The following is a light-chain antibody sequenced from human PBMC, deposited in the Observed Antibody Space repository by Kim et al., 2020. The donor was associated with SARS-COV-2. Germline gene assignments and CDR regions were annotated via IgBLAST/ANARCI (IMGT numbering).Light chain of an antibody. V-gene: IGLV1-51*01. J-gene: IGLJ2*01. Sequence: GQKVNISCSGGSSNIGNNYVSWYQQLPGTAPNLLIYDNNKRPSGIPDHFSGSKSGTSATLGITGLQTGDEADYYCGTWDSSLSVVVFGGGTQLTVL. CDR1: SSNIGNNY. CDR3: GTWDSSLSVVV. CDR2: DNN.